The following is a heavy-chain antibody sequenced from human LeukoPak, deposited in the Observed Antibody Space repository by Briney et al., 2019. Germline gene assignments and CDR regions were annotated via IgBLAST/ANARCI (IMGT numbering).Heavy chain of an antibody. CDR3: ARDRRDFWSGYC. CDR1: GFIFSSYS. Sequence: GGSLRLFCAASGFIFSSYSMNWVRQAPGKGLEWVSSISSSSSYIYYADSVKGRFTISRDNAKNSLYLQMNSLRAEDTAVYYCARDRRDFWSGYCWGQGTLVTVSS. D-gene: IGHD3-3*01. V-gene: IGHV3-21*01. J-gene: IGHJ1*01. CDR2: ISSSSSYI.